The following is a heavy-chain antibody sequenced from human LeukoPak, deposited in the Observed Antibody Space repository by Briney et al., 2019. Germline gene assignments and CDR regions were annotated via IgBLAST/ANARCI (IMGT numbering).Heavy chain of an antibody. Sequence: PGGSLRLSCAASGFTFSGSWMHWVRQAPGKGPVWVSRINSDGSSTYYADSVKGRFTISRDNTKNTLYLQMNSLRAEDTAVYYCARTDRFDYWGQGTLVTVSS. CDR2: INSDGSST. V-gene: IGHV3-74*01. CDR1: GFTFSGSW. J-gene: IGHJ4*02. CDR3: ARTDRFDY.